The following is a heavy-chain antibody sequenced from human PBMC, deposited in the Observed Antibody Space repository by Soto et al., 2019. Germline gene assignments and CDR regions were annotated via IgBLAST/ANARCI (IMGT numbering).Heavy chain of an antibody. CDR1: GFTFNNYA. Sequence: EVQLLESGGGLVQPGGSLRLSCAASGFTFNNYAMGWVRQAPGKGLEWVSAITDSGDDTYYIDSVKGRFTISRDNSKRTLYLKMNSLRAEDTAIYYCAKLGSSSWSPHYYFDYWGQGTLVTVSS. CDR3: AKLGSSSWSPHYYFDY. V-gene: IGHV3-23*01. CDR2: ITDSGDDT. D-gene: IGHD2-2*01. J-gene: IGHJ4*02.